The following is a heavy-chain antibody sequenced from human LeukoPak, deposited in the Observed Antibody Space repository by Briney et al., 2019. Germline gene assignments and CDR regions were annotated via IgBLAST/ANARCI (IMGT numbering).Heavy chain of an antibody. J-gene: IGHJ4*02. CDR1: GGSISSGGYY. V-gene: IGHV4-31*03. Sequence: PSETLSLTCTVSGGSISSGGYYWRWIRQHPGKGLEWIGYIYYSGSTYYNPSLESRVTISVDTSKNQFSLKLSSVTAADTAVYYCARGPRSGYYLGWGQGTLVTVSS. CDR2: IYYSGST. CDR3: ARGPRSGYYLG. D-gene: IGHD3-22*01.